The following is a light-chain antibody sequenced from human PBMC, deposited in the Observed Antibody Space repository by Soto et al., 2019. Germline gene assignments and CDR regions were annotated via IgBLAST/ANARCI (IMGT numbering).Light chain of an antibody. CDR3: AAWDDSLNGL. CDR2: SNT. J-gene: IGLJ2*01. V-gene: IGLV1-44*01. Sequence: QAVVTKPPSASGTPGQRVPLSCSGSSSNIGSNTVNWYQQLPGTPPKLLIYSNTQLPSGVPDRFSGSKSGTSASLAISGLQSEDEADYYCAAWDDSLNGLFGGGTKLTVL. CDR1: SSNIGSNT.